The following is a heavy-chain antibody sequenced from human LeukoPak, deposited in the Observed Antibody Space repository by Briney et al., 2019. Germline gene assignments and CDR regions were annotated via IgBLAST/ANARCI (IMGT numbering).Heavy chain of an antibody. D-gene: IGHD2-15*01. CDR3: ARGSVVVAATGFDY. Sequence: GGSLRLSCEGSGFPFSSYEMNWLRQAPGKGLEWVSGINWNGGSTGYADSVKGRFTISRDNAKNSLYLQMNSLRAEDTALYYCARGSVVVAATGFDYWGQGTLVTVSS. CDR2: INWNGGST. J-gene: IGHJ4*02. CDR1: GFPFSSYE. V-gene: IGHV3-20*04.